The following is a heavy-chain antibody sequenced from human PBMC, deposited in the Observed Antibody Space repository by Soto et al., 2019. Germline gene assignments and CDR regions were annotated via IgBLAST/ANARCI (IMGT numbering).Heavy chain of an antibody. V-gene: IGHV3-23*01. CDR2: FSGGSGTT. CDR3: AKWNGYGDY. J-gene: IGHJ4*02. CDR1: GFSLSTYG. Sequence: PGGSLRLSCAASGFSLSTYGVTWVRQAPGKGLEWVSGFSGGSGTTHYADSVKGRFSITGDNSKNTAHLQMNSLRVEDTAIYYCAKWNGYGDYWGQGTLVTVSS. D-gene: IGHD1-1*01.